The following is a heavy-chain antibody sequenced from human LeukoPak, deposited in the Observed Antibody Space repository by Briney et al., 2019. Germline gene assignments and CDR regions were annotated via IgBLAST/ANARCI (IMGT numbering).Heavy chain of an antibody. CDR1: GYTFTSHF. D-gene: IGHD3-22*01. CDR3: AKVKSYYYDTSDKDAFDI. J-gene: IGHJ3*02. V-gene: IGHV1-46*01. Sequence: ASVKVSCKASGYTFTSHFMHWVRQAPGQGLEWMGIINPRGGSTSYTQKFQGRVTMTRDTSTSTVYMELSSLRSEDTAVYYCAKVKSYYYDTSDKDAFDIWGQGTMVTVSS. CDR2: INPRGGST.